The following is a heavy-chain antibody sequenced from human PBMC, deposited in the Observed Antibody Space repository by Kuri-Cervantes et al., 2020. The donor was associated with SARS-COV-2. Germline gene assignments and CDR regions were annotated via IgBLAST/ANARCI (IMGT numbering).Heavy chain of an antibody. V-gene: IGHV4-39*01. CDR2: IHYSGST. Sequence: SETLSLTCTVSGGSISSSSYYWGWIRQPPGKGLEWIGSIHYSGSTYYNPSLKSRVTISVDTSKNQFSLKLSSVTAADTAVYYCARRGGYCSSTSCYTRYWYFDLWGRGTLVTVSS. J-gene: IGHJ2*01. D-gene: IGHD2-2*02. CDR1: GGSISSSSYY. CDR3: ARRGGYCSSTSCYTRYWYFDL.